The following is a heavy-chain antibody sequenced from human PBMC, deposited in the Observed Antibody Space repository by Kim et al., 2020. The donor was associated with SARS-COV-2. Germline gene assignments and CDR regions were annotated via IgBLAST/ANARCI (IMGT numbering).Heavy chain of an antibody. D-gene: IGHD2-15*01. J-gene: IGHJ6*02. CDR2: IYTSGST. V-gene: IGHV4-4*07. Sequence: SETLSLTCTVSGGSISSYYWSWIRQPAGKGLEWIGRIYTSGSTNYNPSLKSRVTMSVDTSKNQFSLKLSSVTAADTAVYYCARDGGGQLSLSYYYYYGMDVWGQGTTVTVSS. CDR3: ARDGGGQLSLSYYYYYGMDV. CDR1: GGSISSYY.